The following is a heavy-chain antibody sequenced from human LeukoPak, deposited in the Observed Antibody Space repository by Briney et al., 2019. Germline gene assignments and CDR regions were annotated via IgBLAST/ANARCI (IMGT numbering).Heavy chain of an antibody. CDR2: FDPEDGET. J-gene: IGHJ4*02. Sequence: ASVKVSCKASGGTFSSYAISWVRQAPGQGLEWMGGFDPEDGETIYAQKFQGRVTMTEDTSTDTAYMELSSLRSEDTAVYYCATITWTVAGDYFDYWGQGALVTVSS. CDR1: GGTFSSYA. D-gene: IGHD6-19*01. V-gene: IGHV1-24*01. CDR3: ATITWTVAGDYFDY.